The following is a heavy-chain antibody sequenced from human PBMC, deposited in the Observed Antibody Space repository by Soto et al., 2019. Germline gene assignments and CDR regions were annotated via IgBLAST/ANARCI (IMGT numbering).Heavy chain of an antibody. CDR2: ISGSGGST. J-gene: IGHJ6*02. Sequence: EVQLLESGGGLVQPGGSLRLSCAASGFTFSSYAMSWVRQAPGKGLEWVSAISGSGGSTYYADSVKGRFTISRDNSKNTLYLQMNSLRAEDTAVYYCAKDLLAVAGHFKREYYYYGMDVWGQGTTVTVSS. CDR3: AKDLLAVAGHFKREYYYYGMDV. V-gene: IGHV3-23*01. D-gene: IGHD6-19*01. CDR1: GFTFSSYA.